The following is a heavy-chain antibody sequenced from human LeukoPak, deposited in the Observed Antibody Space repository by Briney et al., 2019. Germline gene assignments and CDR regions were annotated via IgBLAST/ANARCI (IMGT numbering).Heavy chain of an antibody. Sequence: GGSLRLSCAASGFTFRSIAMTWVRQAPGKGLKLVSSIRSNGDTTYNADSVKGRFTISRDNSKNTMYLQMNRLRVEDTAIYYCAKGQELDDGVFDSWGQGTLVNVSS. CDR1: GFTFRSIA. J-gene: IGHJ4*02. V-gene: IGHV3-23*01. D-gene: IGHD1-1*01. CDR2: IRSNGDTT. CDR3: AKGQELDDGVFDS.